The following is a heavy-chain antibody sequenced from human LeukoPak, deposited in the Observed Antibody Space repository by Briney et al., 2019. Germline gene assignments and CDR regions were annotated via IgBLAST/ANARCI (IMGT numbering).Heavy chain of an antibody. Sequence: SVKVSCKAFGGTFSSYAISWVRQAPGQGLELMGGIIPIFGTANYAQKFQGRVTITTDESTSTAYMELSSLRSEDTAVYYCARDSSSWYLDYWGQGTLVTVSS. V-gene: IGHV1-69*05. CDR1: GGTFSSYA. CDR2: IIPIFGTA. J-gene: IGHJ4*02. CDR3: ARDSSSWYLDY. D-gene: IGHD6-13*01.